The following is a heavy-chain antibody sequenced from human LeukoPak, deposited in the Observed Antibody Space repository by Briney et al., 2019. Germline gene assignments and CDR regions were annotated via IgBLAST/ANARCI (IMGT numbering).Heavy chain of an antibody. CDR2: INPNSGGT. CDR3: ARAPRRQWLVYYYYMDV. CDR1: GYTFTGCY. Sequence: ASVKVSCKASGYTFTGCYMHWVRQAPGQGLEWMGRINPNSGGTNYAQKFQGRVTMTRDTSISTAYMELSRLRSDDTAVYYCARAPRRQWLVYYYYMDVWGKGTTVTVSS. J-gene: IGHJ6*03. V-gene: IGHV1-2*06. D-gene: IGHD6-19*01.